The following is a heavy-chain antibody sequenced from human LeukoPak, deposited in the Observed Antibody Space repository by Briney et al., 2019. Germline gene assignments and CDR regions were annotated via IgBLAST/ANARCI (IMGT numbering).Heavy chain of an antibody. J-gene: IGHJ4*02. D-gene: IGHD3-10*01. V-gene: IGHV1-18*01. Sequence: GASVKVSCKASGYTFTSYGISWVRQAPGQGLEWMGWISIYNGHTNYAQKLQGRVTMTTDTSTSTAYMELRSLRSDDTAVYYCARDLRGYGSGSYVVTFDYWDQGTLVTVSS. CDR3: ARDLRGYGSGSYVVTFDY. CDR2: ISIYNGHT. CDR1: GYTFTSYG.